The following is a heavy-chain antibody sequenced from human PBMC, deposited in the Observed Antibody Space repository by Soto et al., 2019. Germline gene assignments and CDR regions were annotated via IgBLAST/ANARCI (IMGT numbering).Heavy chain of an antibody. CDR3: ARSVSHCSRTSCHFNY. J-gene: IGHJ4*02. V-gene: IGHV5-51*01. D-gene: IGHD2-2*01. CDR2: IYPAASDT. Sequence: PGEALKISGSGSGYIFPSNWIGGSRPMPGKGLEWMGLIYPAASDTRYSPSFQRQVPISVHKSVRTAYLHSRSLNASDTAMYYSARSVSHCSRTSCHFNYWGQGT. CDR1: GYIFPSNW.